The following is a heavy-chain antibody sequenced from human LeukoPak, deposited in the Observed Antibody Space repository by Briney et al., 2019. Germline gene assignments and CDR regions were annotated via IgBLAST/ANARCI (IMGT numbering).Heavy chain of an antibody. Sequence: SETLSLTCTVSGVSIRGHFWSWIRQPPGKGLEWIGYIYDNGNKNYNPSLKSRVIMSVDASKNQFSLKLGSVTAADTAIYYCAKYFCTGGICYYFDHWGQGAQVTVSS. V-gene: IGHV4-59*11. CDR1: GVSIRGHF. J-gene: IGHJ4*02. CDR2: IYDNGNK. CDR3: AKYFCTGGICYYFDH. D-gene: IGHD2-8*02.